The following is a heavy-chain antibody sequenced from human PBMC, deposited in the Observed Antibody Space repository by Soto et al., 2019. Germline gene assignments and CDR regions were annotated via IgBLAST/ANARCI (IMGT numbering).Heavy chain of an antibody. CDR3: ARYYGSGSYDASDL. D-gene: IGHD3-10*01. CDR2: IYSGGST. CDR1: GFTVSSNY. Sequence: GGSLRLSCAASGFTVSSNYMSWVRQAPGKGLEWVSVIYSGGSTYYADSVKGRFTISRDNSKNTLYLQMNSLRAEDTAVYYCARYYGSGSYDASDLWGQGTMVDASS. V-gene: IGHV3-53*01. J-gene: IGHJ3*01.